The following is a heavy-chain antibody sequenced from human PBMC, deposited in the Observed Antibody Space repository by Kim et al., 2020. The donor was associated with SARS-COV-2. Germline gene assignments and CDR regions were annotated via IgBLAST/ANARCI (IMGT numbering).Heavy chain of an antibody. V-gene: IGHV4-31*02. Sequence: KSRVTIAVDTYKNQFSLKLSSVTAADTAVYYCARGYYDSSGYYYYYGMDVWGQGTTVTVSS. CDR3: ARGYYDSSGYYYYYGMDV. J-gene: IGHJ6*02. D-gene: IGHD3-22*01.